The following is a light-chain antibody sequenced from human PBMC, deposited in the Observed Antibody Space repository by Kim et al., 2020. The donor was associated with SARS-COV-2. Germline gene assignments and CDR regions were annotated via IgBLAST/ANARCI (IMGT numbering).Light chain of an antibody. CDR2: NDG. Sequence: YELTQPPSVSAAPGMTATITCGRRNIGSSSVHWYQQQPGQAPVLVVYNDGDRPSGVPERFSGSNSGNTATLTISRVEAGDEADYYCQMWDSNTDHVMFGGGTQLTVL. J-gene: IGLJ3*02. CDR3: QMWDSNTDHVM. CDR1: NIGSSS. V-gene: IGLV3-21*03.